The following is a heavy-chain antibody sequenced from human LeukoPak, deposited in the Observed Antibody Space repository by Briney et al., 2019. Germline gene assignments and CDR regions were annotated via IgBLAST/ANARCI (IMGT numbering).Heavy chain of an antibody. V-gene: IGHV3-23*01. CDR3: AKSALRYGSGRDWYFDL. CDR1: GFTFSNYA. Sequence: PGASLRLSCAASGFTFSNYAMSWVRQAPGKGLEWVSAISGSGGSTYYADSVKGRFTISRDNSKNTLYLQMNSLRAEDTAVYYCAKSALRYGSGRDWYFDLWGRGTLVTVSS. D-gene: IGHD3-10*01. J-gene: IGHJ2*01. CDR2: ISGSGGST.